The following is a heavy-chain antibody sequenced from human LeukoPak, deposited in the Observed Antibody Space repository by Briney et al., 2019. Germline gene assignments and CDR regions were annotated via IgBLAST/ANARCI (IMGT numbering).Heavy chain of an antibody. D-gene: IGHD4-17*01. CDR3: ARDRGPYGDYSFDP. J-gene: IGHJ5*02. CDR1: GFTFNTYW. V-gene: IGHV3-7*05. Sequence: PGGSLRLSCAASGFTFNTYWMNWVRQAPGKGLEWVANIKQDGSEKYYVDSVKGRFTISRDNAKNSLYLQMNSLRAEDTAVYYCARDRGPYGDYSFDPWGRGTLVTLSS. CDR2: IKQDGSEK.